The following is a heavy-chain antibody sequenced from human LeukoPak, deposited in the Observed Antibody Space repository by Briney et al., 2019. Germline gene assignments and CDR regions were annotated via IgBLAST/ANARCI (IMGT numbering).Heavy chain of an antibody. Sequence: GGSLRLSCAASGFTFSGSAMHWVRQASGKGLEWVGRIRSKANSYATAYAASVKGRFTISRDDSKNTAYLQMNSLKTEDTAVYYCTSPGIAAAGIRDYWGQGTLVTVSS. CDR3: TSPGIAAAGIRDY. J-gene: IGHJ4*02. V-gene: IGHV3-73*01. D-gene: IGHD6-13*01. CDR1: GFTFSGSA. CDR2: IRSKANSYAT.